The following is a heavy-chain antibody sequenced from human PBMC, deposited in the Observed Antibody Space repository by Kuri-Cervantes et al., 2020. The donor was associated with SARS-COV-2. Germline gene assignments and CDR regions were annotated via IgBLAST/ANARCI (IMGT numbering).Heavy chain of an antibody. CDR3: ARGYTIFGVVGYFEL. V-gene: IGHV1-2*02. Sequence: ASVKVSCKASGYTFTGYYMHWVRQAPGQGLEWMGWINPNSGGTNYAQKFQGRVTMTRDTSISTAYMELSRLRSDDTAVYYCARGYTIFGVVGYFELWGRGTLVTVSS. CDR1: GYTFTGYY. CDR2: INPNSGGT. D-gene: IGHD3-3*01. J-gene: IGHJ2*01.